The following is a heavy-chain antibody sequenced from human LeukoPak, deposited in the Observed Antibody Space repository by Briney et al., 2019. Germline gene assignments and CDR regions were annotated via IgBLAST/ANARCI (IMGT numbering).Heavy chain of an antibody. Sequence: GGSLRLSCAASGFTFSSYSMNWVRQAPGKGLEWVSSIRSSSSYIYYADSVKGRFTISRDNAKNSLYLQMNSLRAEDTAVYYCARDDPYYYDSSGYRPLDYWGQGTLVTVSS. J-gene: IGHJ4*02. CDR3: ARDDPYYYDSSGYRPLDY. D-gene: IGHD3-22*01. CDR1: GFTFSSYS. V-gene: IGHV3-21*01. CDR2: IRSSSSYI.